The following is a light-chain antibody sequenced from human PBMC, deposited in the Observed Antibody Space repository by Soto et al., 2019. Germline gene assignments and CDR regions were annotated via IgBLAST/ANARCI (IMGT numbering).Light chain of an antibody. Sequence: QSALTQPRSVSGSPGQSVTISCTGTSSDVGSYVYVSWFQQHPGKAPNLIIYDVYNRPSGVPDRFSGSKSGNTAPLTISGLQTEDESDYYCCSYAGADTWVFGTGTKVTVL. CDR2: DVY. V-gene: IGLV2-11*01. CDR1: SSDVGSYVY. CDR3: CSYAGADTWV. J-gene: IGLJ1*01.